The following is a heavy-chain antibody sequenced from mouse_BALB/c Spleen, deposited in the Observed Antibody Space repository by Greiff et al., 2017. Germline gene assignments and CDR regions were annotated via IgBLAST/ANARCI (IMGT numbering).Heavy chain of an antibody. J-gene: IGHJ3*01. D-gene: IGHD2-10*02. CDR1: GFSLTSYD. CDR2: IWTGGGT. CDR3: VRESYGNPFAY. Sequence: VQRVESGPGLVAPSQSLSITCTVSGFSLTSYDISWIRQPPGKGLEWLGVIWTGGGTNYNSAFMSRLSISKDNSKSQVFLKMNSLQTDDTAIYYCVRESYGNPFAYWGQGTLVTVSA. V-gene: IGHV2-9-2*01.